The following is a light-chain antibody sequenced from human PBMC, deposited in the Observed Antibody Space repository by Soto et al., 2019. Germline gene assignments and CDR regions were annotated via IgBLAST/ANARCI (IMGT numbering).Light chain of an antibody. CDR2: GNN. CDR3: QSYDSSLTNAV. Sequence: QSVLTQPPSVSGAPGKTITISGTGSSSNIGAGYDVHWYQQLPGRAPKLLIYGNNNRPSGVPDRFSGSKSGTSVSLAITGLRGEDEADYHCQSYDSSLTNAVFGGGTKLTVL. V-gene: IGLV1-40*01. J-gene: IGLJ2*01. CDR1: SSNIGAGYD.